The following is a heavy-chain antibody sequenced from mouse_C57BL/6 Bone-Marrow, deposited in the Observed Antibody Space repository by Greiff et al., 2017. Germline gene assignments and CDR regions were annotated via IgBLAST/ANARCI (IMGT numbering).Heavy chain of an antibody. CDR2: INPSTGGT. V-gene: IGHV1-42*01. D-gene: IGHD3-2*02. Sequence: EVQLQQSGPELVKPGASVKISCKASGYSFTGYYMNWVKQSPEKSLEWIGEINPSTGGTTYNQKFKAKATLTVDKSSSTAYMQLKSLTSEDSAVYDCARDSAEYFDYWGQGTTLTVSS. CDR3: ARDSAEYFDY. CDR1: GYSFTGYY. J-gene: IGHJ2*01.